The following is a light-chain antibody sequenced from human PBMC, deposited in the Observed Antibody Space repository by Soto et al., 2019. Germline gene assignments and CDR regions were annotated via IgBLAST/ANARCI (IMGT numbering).Light chain of an antibody. CDR1: QSVGSSY. Sequence: EIVLTQSPGTLSVSPGERVTLSCRASQSVGSSYLAWYQQRPGQAPRLLIFGASYRATGIPDRFSGSGSGKDFTLTISRLEREDFAVYYCQQYSSSPPEFTFGPGTKVDSK. J-gene: IGKJ3*01. CDR3: QQYSSSPPEFT. V-gene: IGKV3-20*01. CDR2: GAS.